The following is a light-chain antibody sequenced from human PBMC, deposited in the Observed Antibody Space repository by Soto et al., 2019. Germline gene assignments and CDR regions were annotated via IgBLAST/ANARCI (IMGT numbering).Light chain of an antibody. J-gene: IGLJ1*01. V-gene: IGLV1-40*01. CDR2: GNS. CDR1: SSNIGAGYD. Sequence: QSVLTQPPSVSGAPGQRVTISCTGSSSNIGAGYDVHWYQQLPGTAPKLLIYGNSNRPSGVPDRFSGSKSGTSASLAITGLHAEDEADYYCQSYDSSLKYVFGTGTKVTVL. CDR3: QSYDSSLKYV.